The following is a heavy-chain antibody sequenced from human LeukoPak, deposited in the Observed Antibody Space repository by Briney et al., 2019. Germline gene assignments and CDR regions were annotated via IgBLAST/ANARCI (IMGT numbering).Heavy chain of an antibody. V-gene: IGHV1-69*04. CDR2: IIPILGIA. CDR3: AREGGDYDSSLDY. CDR1: GGTFSSYA. J-gene: IGHJ4*02. D-gene: IGHD3-22*01. Sequence: ASVKVSCKASGGTFSSYAISWVRQAPGQGLEWMGRIIPILGIANYAQKFQGRVTMTTDTSTSTAYMELRSLRSDDTAVYYCAREGGDYDSSLDYWGQGTLVTVSS.